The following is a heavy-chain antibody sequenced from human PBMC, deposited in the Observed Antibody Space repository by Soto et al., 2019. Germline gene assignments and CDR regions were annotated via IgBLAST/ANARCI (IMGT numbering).Heavy chain of an antibody. D-gene: IGHD3-10*01. CDR1: GCPISSGDYY. V-gene: IGHV4-30-4*01. CDR2: IYYSGST. Sequence: PSETLSLTCTVSGCPISSGDYYWSWIRQPPGKGLEWIGYIYYSGSTYYNPSLKSRVTISVDTSKNQFSLKLSSVTAADTAVYYCARVDGSGSYYTPYIFDYWGQGTLVTVSS. J-gene: IGHJ4*02. CDR3: ARVDGSGSYYTPYIFDY.